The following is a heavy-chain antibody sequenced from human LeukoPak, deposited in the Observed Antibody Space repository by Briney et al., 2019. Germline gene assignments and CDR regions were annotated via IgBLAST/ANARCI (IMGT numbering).Heavy chain of an antibody. D-gene: IGHD5/OR15-5a*01. V-gene: IGHV3-23*01. Sequence: PGGYLRLSCAASGFTFANYALTWVRQAPGKGLEWVSTVSGGGGVTYYAGSVKGRFTISRDNSKNTLYLQMNSLRAEDTALYYCAKDDLMDSVSTVRNWFDTWGQGTLVTVSS. J-gene: IGHJ5*02. CDR1: GFTFANYA. CDR3: AKDDLMDSVSTVRNWFDT. CDR2: VSGGGGVT.